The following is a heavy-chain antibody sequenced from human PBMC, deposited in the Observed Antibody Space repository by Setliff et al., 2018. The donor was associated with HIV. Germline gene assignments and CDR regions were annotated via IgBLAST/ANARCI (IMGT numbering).Heavy chain of an antibody. J-gene: IGHJ3*02. Sequence: GGSLRLSCAVSGFTFEDYGMSWVRQAPGKGLEWVSGINWNGGSTGYVDSVKGRFTISRDNAKNSLYLQMNSLRAEDMALYYCVRDKWLVPDTFDIWGQGTTVTVSS. V-gene: IGHV3-20*04. D-gene: IGHD6-19*01. CDR2: INWNGGST. CDR1: GFTFEDYG. CDR3: VRDKWLVPDTFDI.